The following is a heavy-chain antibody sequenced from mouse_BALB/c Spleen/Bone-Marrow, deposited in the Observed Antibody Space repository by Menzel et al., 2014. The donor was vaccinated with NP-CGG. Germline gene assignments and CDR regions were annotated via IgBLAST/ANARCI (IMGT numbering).Heavy chain of an antibody. Sequence: EVKVEESGGGLVQPGGSLRLSCATSGFTFTDYYMSWVRQPPGKALEWLGFIRNKANGYTTEYSASVKGRFTISRDNSQSILYPQMNILRTEDSATYYCARDRNYDINWYFDVWGAGTTVTVSS. CDR1: GFTFTDYY. V-gene: IGHV7-3*02. CDR2: IRNKANGYTT. D-gene: IGHD1-1*01. CDR3: ARDRNYDINWYFDV. J-gene: IGHJ1*01.